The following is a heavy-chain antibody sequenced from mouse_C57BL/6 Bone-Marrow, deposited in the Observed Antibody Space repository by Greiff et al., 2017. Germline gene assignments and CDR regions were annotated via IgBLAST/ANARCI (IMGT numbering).Heavy chain of an antibody. D-gene: IGHD1-1*01. J-gene: IGHJ1*03. CDR2: IDPENGDT. Sequence: VQLKQSGAELVRPGASVKLSCTASGFNIKDDYMPWVKQRPEQGLAWIGWIDPENGDTEYASKFQGQATITADTSSNTAYLQLSSLTSEDTAVYYCTTSRGSSYGGYWYFEVWGTGTTVTASS. CDR1: GFNIKDDY. CDR3: TTSRGSSYGGYWYFEV. V-gene: IGHV14-4*01.